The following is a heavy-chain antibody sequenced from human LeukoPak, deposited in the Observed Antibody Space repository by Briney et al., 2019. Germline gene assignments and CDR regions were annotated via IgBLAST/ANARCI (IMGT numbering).Heavy chain of an antibody. J-gene: IGHJ2*01. D-gene: IGHD6-19*01. CDR2: ISRSSDYT. CDR3: AVAGLSYWYFDL. Sequence: PGGSLRLSCAASGFTFSSYSMNWVRQAPGKGPEGVSSISRSSDYTYYADSVKGRFTISRDNAKNSLYLQMNSLRAEDTAVYYCAVAGLSYWYFDLWGRGTLVTVSS. V-gene: IGHV3-21*01. CDR1: GFTFSSYS.